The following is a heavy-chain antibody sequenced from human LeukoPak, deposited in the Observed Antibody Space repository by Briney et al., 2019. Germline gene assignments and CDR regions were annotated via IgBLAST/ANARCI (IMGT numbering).Heavy chain of an antibody. CDR3: ARVERRLFIRETNFDY. V-gene: IGHV1-18*01. CDR2: ISAYNGNT. J-gene: IGHJ4*02. CDR1: GYTFTSYG. D-gene: IGHD5-12*01. Sequence: ASVKVSCKASGYTFTSYGISWVRQAPGQGLEWMGWISAYNGNTNYAQKLQGRVTMPTDTSTSTAYMELRSLRSDDTAVYYCARVERRLFIRETNFDYWGQGTLVTVSS.